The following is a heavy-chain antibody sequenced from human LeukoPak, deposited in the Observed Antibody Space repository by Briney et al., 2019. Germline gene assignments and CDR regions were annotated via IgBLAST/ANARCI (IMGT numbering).Heavy chain of an antibody. V-gene: IGHV3-23*01. D-gene: IGHD6-13*01. Sequence: PGGSLRLSCAASGFPFGSYAMSWVRQAPGKGLEWVSTIRGSGSNTYYADSVKGRFTISRDNSKNTLYLQANSLRAEDTAVYYCAKRIATAGIQYFLHWGQGALVTVSS. CDR3: AKRIATAGIQYFLH. CDR1: GFPFGSYA. CDR2: IRGSGSNT. J-gene: IGHJ1*01.